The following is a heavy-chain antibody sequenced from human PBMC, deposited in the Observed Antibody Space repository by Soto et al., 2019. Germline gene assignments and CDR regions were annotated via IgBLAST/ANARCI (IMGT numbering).Heavy chain of an antibody. Sequence: QVQLVQSGAEVQKPGSSVKVSCKASGGTFSSYAITWVLQAPGQGLEWRGGILPIFGILNYAQKFPGRVTLSADESTTTVDRELMSLRIENTAVYYWPGTKFCSSTSCTPKYYYYYGMDVWGPGPTVTVSS. J-gene: IGHJ6*02. CDR2: ILPIFGIL. CDR1: GGTFSSYA. V-gene: IGHV1-69*01. D-gene: IGHD2-2*01. CDR3: PGTKFCSSTSCTPKYYYYYGMDV.